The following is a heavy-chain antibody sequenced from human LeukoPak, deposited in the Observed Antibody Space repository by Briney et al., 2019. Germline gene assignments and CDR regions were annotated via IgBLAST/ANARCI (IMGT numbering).Heavy chain of an antibody. V-gene: IGHV3-7*01. CDR2: IKQDGSEK. Sequence: GGSLRLSCAASGFTFSSYWMSWVRQAPGKGLEWVANIKQDGSEKYYVDSVKGRFTISRDNAENSLYLQMNSLRAEDTAVYYCAREGIAVAESTYYYYMDVWGKGTTVTISS. CDR1: GFTFSSYW. CDR3: AREGIAVAESTYYYYMDV. D-gene: IGHD6-19*01. J-gene: IGHJ6*03.